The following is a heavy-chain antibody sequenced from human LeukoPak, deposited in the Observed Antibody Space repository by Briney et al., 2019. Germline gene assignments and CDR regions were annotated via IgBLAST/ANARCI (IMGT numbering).Heavy chain of an antibody. V-gene: IGHV4-39*01. J-gene: IGHJ5*02. CDR2: IYYSGST. CDR3: ARGGQPLLGNWFDP. CDR1: GGSISNSHYY. D-gene: IGHD2-21*02. Sequence: PSETLSLTCSVSGGSISNSHYYWGWIRLPPGTGMEWIGTIYYSGSTNYNPSLKSRLTISVHTSKNQFSMKLSSVTAADTAVYYCARGGQPLLGNWFDPWGRGTLVTVSS.